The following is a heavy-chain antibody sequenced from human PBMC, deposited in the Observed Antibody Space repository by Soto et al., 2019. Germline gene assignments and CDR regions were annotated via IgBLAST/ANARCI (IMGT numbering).Heavy chain of an antibody. Sequence: VASVKVSCKASGYTFTSYGISWVRQAPGQGLERMGWISAYNGNTNYAQKLQGRVTMTTDTSTSTAYMELRSLRSDDTAVYYCARGQNIVVVTDSAEYFQHWGQGTLVTVSS. V-gene: IGHV1-18*01. CDR1: GYTFTSYG. CDR3: ARGQNIVVVTDSAEYFQH. CDR2: ISAYNGNT. D-gene: IGHD3-22*01. J-gene: IGHJ1*01.